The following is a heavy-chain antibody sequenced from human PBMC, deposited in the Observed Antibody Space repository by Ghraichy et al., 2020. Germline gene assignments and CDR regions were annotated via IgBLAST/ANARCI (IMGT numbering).Heavy chain of an antibody. Sequence: ASVKVSCKASGYTFTSYYMHWVRQAPGQGLEWMGIINPSGGSTNYAQKFQGRVTMTRDTSTSTVYMELSSLRSEDTAVYYCARARRTLPYYYYYGMDVWGQGTTVTVSS. CDR1: GYTFTSYY. CDR3: ARARRTLPYYYYYGMDV. V-gene: IGHV1-46*01. CDR2: INPSGGST. D-gene: IGHD1-26*01. J-gene: IGHJ6*02.